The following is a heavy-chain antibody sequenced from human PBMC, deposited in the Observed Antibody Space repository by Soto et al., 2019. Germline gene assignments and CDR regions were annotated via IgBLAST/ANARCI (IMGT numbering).Heavy chain of an antibody. CDR3: AGHSSAVPGYYYGMDV. CDR1: GGTFSSYA. D-gene: IGHD3-22*01. Sequence: QVQLVQSGAEVKKPGSSVKVSCKASGGTFSSYAISWVRQAPGQGLEWMGGIIPIFDTADYAQKIQGRVTITADESTITSYMELSSLRSEATAVYYCAGHSSAVPGYYYGMDVWGQGTTVTVPS. CDR2: IIPIFDTA. J-gene: IGHJ6*02. V-gene: IGHV1-69*12.